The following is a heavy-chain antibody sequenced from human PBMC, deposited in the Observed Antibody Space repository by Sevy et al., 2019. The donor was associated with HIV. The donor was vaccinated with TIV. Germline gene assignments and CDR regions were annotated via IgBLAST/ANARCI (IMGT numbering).Heavy chain of an antibody. CDR3: ARQGLGELSSVYFDY. CDR1: GGFMSSYY. D-gene: IGHD3-16*02. Sequence: SETLSLTCTVSGGFMSSYYWSWIRQPPGKGLEWIGYIYYSGSTNYNPSLKSRVTISVDTSKNQFSLKLSSVTAADTAVYYCARQGLGELSSVYFDYWGQGSLVTVSS. CDR2: IYYSGST. J-gene: IGHJ4*02. V-gene: IGHV4-59*01.